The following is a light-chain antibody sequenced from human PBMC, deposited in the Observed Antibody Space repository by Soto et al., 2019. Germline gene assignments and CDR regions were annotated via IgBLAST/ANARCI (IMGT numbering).Light chain of an antibody. CDR1: QSLLHSNGYNY. J-gene: IGKJ1*01. CDR3: LQPLQSWT. CDR2: LGS. Sequence: DIVMTQSPLSLPVTPGEPASISCRSSQSLLHSNGYNYLDWYLQKPGQSPQLLIYLGSNRASGVPDRVSGSGSGTDFTLKISRVEAVDVGVYYCLQPLQSWTFGQGTKVEIK. V-gene: IGKV2-28*01.